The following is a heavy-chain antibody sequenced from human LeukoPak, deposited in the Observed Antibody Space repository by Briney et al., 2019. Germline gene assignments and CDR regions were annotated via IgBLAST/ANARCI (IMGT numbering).Heavy chain of an antibody. J-gene: IGHJ4*02. D-gene: IGHD6-6*01. V-gene: IGHV4-59*08. CDR2: IYYSGST. Sequence: SETLSLTCTVSGGSTSSYYWRSIRQPPGKGLEWIGYIYYSGSTKYNPSLKSRVIISVDTSKNQFSLKLSSVTAADTAVYYCARYVSSGLDYWGQGTLVTVSS. CDR1: GGSTSSYY. CDR3: ARYVSSGLDY.